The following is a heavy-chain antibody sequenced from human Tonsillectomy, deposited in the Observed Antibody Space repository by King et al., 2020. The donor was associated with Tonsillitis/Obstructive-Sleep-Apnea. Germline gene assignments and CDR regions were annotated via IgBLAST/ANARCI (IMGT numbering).Heavy chain of an antibody. CDR3: ARDWRYCSSTSCYSGIGY. D-gene: IGHD2-2*01. Sequence: EQLVQSGAEVKKPGASVKVSCRASGYTFTGYDMHWVRQAPGQGLEWMGWINPNSGGTNYAQKFQGWVTMTRDTSISPAYMELSRLRSDDTAVYYCARDWRYCSSTSCYSGIGYWGQGTLVTVSS. V-gene: IGHV1-2*04. J-gene: IGHJ4*02. CDR1: GYTFTGYD. CDR2: INPNSGGT.